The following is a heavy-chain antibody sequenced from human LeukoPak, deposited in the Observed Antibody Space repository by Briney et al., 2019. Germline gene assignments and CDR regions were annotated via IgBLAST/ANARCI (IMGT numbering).Heavy chain of an antibody. Sequence: GGSLRLSCAASGFTFSRYNMNWVRQAPGKGLEWVSSISSSSSYIYYADSVKGRFTISRDNAKNSLYLQMNSLRAEDTAVYYCAGYYYDSSGYYPVYLGQGTLVTVSS. V-gene: IGHV3-21*01. CDR1: GFTFSRYN. CDR2: ISSSSSYI. J-gene: IGHJ4*02. D-gene: IGHD3-22*01. CDR3: AGYYYDSSGYYPVY.